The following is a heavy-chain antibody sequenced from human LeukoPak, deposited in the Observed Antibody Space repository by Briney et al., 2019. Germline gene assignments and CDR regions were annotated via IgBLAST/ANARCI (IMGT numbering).Heavy chain of an antibody. J-gene: IGHJ4*02. CDR2: INLRGTT. Sequence: SETLSLTCAVYGGSFTTYYGTWIRQPPGKGLEWIGEINLRGTTNYNPSLKSRVTISLDTSKNQFSLKLTSVTAADTAVYYCARVVASTSIDSWGQGTLVTVSS. V-gene: IGHV4-34*01. CDR3: ARVVASTSIDS. D-gene: IGHD2-15*01. CDR1: GGSFTTYY.